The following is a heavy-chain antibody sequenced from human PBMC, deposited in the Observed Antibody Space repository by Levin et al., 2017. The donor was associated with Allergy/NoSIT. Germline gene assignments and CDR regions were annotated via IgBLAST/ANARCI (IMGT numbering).Heavy chain of an antibody. CDR2: ISSSSSYI. Sequence: GESLKISCAASGFTFSSYSMNWVRQAPGKGLEWVSSISSSSSYIYYADSVKGRFTISRDNAKNSLYLQMNSLRAEDTAVYYCARDLMVREFDYWGQGTLVTVSS. CDR1: GFTFSSYS. J-gene: IGHJ4*02. D-gene: IGHD3-10*01. CDR3: ARDLMVREFDY. V-gene: IGHV3-21*01.